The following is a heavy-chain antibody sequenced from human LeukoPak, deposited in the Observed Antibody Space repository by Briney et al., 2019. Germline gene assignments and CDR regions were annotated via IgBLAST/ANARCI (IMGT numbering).Heavy chain of an antibody. V-gene: IGHV1-18*01. CDR2: ISAYNGNT. J-gene: IGHJ6*02. Sequence: GASVKVSCKASGYTFTSYGISWVRQAPGQGLEWMGWISAYNGNTNYAQKLQGRVTMTTDTSTSTAYMELRSLRSDDTAVYYCARVRGAGRNYYYYYGMDVWGQGTTVTVS. D-gene: IGHD1-26*01. CDR3: ARVRGAGRNYYYYYGMDV. CDR1: GYTFTSYG.